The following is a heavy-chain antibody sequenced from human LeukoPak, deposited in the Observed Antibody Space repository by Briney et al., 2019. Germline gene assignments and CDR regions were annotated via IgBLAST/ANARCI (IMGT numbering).Heavy chain of an antibody. J-gene: IGHJ4*02. V-gene: IGHV3-7*01. Sequence: GGSLRLSCAASGFTFSSYWMSWVRQAPGKGLEWVANIKQDGSEKYYVDSVKGRFTISRDNAKNSLYLQMNSLRAEDTAVYYCARERQNKDFWSGGDYWGQGTLVTVSS. CDR1: GFTFSSYW. D-gene: IGHD3-3*01. CDR3: ARERQNKDFWSGGDY. CDR2: IKQDGSEK.